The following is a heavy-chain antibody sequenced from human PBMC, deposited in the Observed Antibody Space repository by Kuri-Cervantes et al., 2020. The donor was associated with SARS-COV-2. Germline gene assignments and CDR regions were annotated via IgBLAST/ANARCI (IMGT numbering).Heavy chain of an antibody. J-gene: IGHJ4*02. V-gene: IGHV3-9*01. CDR3: ARGHSSRPFDY. CDR1: GFTFDDYA. D-gene: IGHD6-13*01. Sequence: SLKISCAASGFTFDDYAMHWVRQAPGKGLEWVSGISWNSGSIGYADSVKGRFTISRDNSKNTLYLQMNSLRAEDTAVYYCARGHSSRPFDYWGQGTLVTVSS. CDR2: ISWNSGSI.